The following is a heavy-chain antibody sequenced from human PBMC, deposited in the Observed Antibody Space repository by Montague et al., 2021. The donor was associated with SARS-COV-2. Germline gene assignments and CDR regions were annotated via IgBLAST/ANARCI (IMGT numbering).Heavy chain of an antibody. CDR1: GFSLSTSGMC. CDR2: IDWXXXK. Sequence: PALVKPTQTLTLTCTFSGFSLSTSGMCVSWIRPPPGKALEWLTLIDWXXXKYYSTSLKTRLTISKDTSKNQVVLTMTNMDPVDTATYYCARSYGTTVVTRAFDYWGQGTLVTVSS. D-gene: IGHD4-23*01. J-gene: IGHJ4*02. V-gene: IGHV2-70*01. CDR3: ARSYGTTVVTRAFDY.